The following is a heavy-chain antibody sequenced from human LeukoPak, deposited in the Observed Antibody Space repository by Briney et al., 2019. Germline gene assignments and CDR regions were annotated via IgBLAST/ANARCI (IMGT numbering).Heavy chain of an antibody. Sequence: ASVKVSCKTSGYIFSSYGINWVRQAPGQGLEWVGWITSYNGNTKYAQRFQDRVKMTTERSTSTVYMELKSLTSDDTAVYYCARGRSGSSSWCGEDAFDFWGQGTMVTVSS. CDR1: GYIFSSYG. J-gene: IGHJ3*01. D-gene: IGHD6-13*01. CDR2: ITSYNGNT. CDR3: ARGRSGSSSWCGEDAFDF. V-gene: IGHV1-18*01.